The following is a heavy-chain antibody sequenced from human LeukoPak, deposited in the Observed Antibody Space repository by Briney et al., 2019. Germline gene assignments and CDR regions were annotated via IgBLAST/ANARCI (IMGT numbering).Heavy chain of an antibody. CDR2: FDPEDGGT. CDR1: VYTLTELA. J-gene: IGHJ4*02. D-gene: IGHD3-22*01. Sequence: GASVKVSCKVSVYTLTELAIHWVRQAPGKGLEWMGAFDPEDGGTIYAQKFQGRVTMTEDTSTDTAYMELSSLRSEDTAVYYCATTLYAHYDSSGYFDYWGQGTLVTVSS. V-gene: IGHV1-24*01. CDR3: ATTLYAHYDSSGYFDY.